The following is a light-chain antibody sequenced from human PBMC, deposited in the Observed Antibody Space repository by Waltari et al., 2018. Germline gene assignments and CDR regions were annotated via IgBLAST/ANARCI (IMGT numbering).Light chain of an antibody. CDR2: EVP. J-gene: IGLJ1*01. V-gene: IGLV2-23*02. Sequence: QSALTQPASVSGSPGQSIPISCTGTSSDFGNFNVVSWYQQQHGKVPKLIIYEVPKRPSGVSNHFSGSKSGNTASLTISGLRAEDEADYYCCSYAGSRTYVFGTGTKVTVL. CDR1: SSDFGNFNV. CDR3: CSYAGSRTYV.